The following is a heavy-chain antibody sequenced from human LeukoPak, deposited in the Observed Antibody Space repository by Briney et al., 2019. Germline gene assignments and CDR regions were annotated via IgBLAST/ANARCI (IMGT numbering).Heavy chain of an antibody. V-gene: IGHV3-15*01. D-gene: IGHD4-11*01. CDR1: GFTFSNAW. J-gene: IGHJ6*02. CDR3: TNIYSHGLHGMDV. CDR2: IKSKTDGGTT. Sequence: GGSLRLSCAASGFTFSNAWMSWVRQAPGKGLEWVGRIKSKTDGGTTDYAAPVKGRFTISRDDSKNTLYLQMNSLKTEDTAVYYCTNIYSHGLHGMDVWGQGTTVTVSS.